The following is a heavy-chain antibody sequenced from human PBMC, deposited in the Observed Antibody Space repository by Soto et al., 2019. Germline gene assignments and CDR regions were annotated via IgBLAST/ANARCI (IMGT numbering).Heavy chain of an antibody. J-gene: IGHJ6*02. Sequence: QVQLVQSGAEVKKPGSSVKVSCKASGGTFSSYAISWVRQAPGQGLEWMGGIIPIFGTANYAQKFQGRVTITADESTSTAYMELSSLRSEDTAVYYCAGVVVVAPNYYYYGMDVWGQGTTVTVSS. CDR1: GGTFSSYA. D-gene: IGHD2-15*01. CDR2: IIPIFGTA. V-gene: IGHV1-69*01. CDR3: AGVVVVAPNYYYYGMDV.